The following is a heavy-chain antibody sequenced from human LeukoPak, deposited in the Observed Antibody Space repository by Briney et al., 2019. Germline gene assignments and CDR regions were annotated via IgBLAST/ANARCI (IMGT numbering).Heavy chain of an antibody. V-gene: IGHV4-39*01. J-gene: IGHJ4*02. Sequence: SETLSLTCTVSGGATSSSNYYWAWIRQPPGKGLEWLGSVFYSGTTHYNPSLKSRVTISIDTSKNQFSLKLSSVTAADTSVYYCARLSNYGGHSGDGYWGQGSLVSVCS. CDR2: VFYSGTT. D-gene: IGHD4-23*01. CDR3: ARLSNYGGHSGDGY. CDR1: GGATSSSNYY.